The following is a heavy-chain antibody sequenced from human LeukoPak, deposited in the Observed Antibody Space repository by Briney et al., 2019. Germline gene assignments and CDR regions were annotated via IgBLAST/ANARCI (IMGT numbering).Heavy chain of an antibody. V-gene: IGHV3-23*01. D-gene: IGHD3-22*01. CDR3: AKGGYKHDSSGHNYFDY. CDR1: GFTFRSYG. J-gene: IGHJ4*02. Sequence: LSGGSLRLSCAASGFTFRSYGMHWVRQAPGKGLEWVSAISGSGGSTYYADSVKGRFTISRDSSKNTLYLQMNSLRAEDTAVYYCAKGGYKHDSSGHNYFDYWGQGTLVTVSS. CDR2: ISGSGGST.